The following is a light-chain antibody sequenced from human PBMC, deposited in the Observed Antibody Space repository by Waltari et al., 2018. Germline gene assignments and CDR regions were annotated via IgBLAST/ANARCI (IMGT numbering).Light chain of an antibody. J-gene: IGLJ3*02. CDR2: VNSDGSH. CDR3: QTGGHGTWV. Sequence: QLVLTQSPSASASLGASVKLTCTLSSGHSSNVLAWHQQQPEKGPRYLMKVNSDGSHSKGDEIPDRFSGSSSGAERYLTISSVQSEDEADYYCQTGGHGTWVFGGGTKLTVL. CDR1: SGHSSNV. V-gene: IGLV4-69*01.